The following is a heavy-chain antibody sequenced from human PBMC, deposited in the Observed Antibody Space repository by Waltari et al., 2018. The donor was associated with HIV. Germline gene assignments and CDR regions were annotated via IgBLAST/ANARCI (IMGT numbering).Heavy chain of an antibody. V-gene: IGHV3-48*04. Sequence: EVQLVESGGGLVQPGGSLRLSCAASGFTFSSYSMNWVRQAPGKGLEWVSYISSSSSTIYYADSVKGRFTISRDNAKNSLYLQMNSLRAEDTAVYYCARRLQHHYYGMDVWGQGTTVTVSS. CDR1: GFTFSSYS. J-gene: IGHJ6*02. D-gene: IGHD6-25*01. CDR2: ISSSSSTI. CDR3: ARRLQHHYYGMDV.